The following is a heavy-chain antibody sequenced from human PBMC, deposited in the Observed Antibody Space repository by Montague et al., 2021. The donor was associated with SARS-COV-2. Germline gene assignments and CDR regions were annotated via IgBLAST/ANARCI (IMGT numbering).Heavy chain of an antibody. CDR3: ARERRVVATGSHYGMDV. CDR2: ISSSSRDI. CDR1: GFTFSDNY. J-gene: IGHJ6*02. V-gene: IGHV3-11*05. D-gene: IGHD5-12*01. Sequence: SLRLSFSASGFTFSDNYMSWIRQAPGKGLEWVSYISSSSRDIKYADSVKGRFTISRDNVESSLYLQMNSLRGEDTAVYYCARERRVVATGSHYGMDVWGPGTTVIVSS.